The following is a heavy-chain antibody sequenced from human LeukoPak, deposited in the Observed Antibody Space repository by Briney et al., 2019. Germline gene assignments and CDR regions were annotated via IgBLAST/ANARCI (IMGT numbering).Heavy chain of an antibody. CDR1: GGSISSGSYY. CDR2: IYTSGST. D-gene: IGHD2-21*01. V-gene: IGHV4-61*02. J-gene: IGHJ4*02. CDR3: ARGVLGYINLRYFDY. Sequence: SQTLSLTCTVSGGSISSGSYYWSWIRQPAGKGLEWIGRIYTSGSTNYNPSLKSRVTISVDTSKNQFSLKLSSVTAADTAVYYCARGVLGYINLRYFDYWGQGTLVTVSS.